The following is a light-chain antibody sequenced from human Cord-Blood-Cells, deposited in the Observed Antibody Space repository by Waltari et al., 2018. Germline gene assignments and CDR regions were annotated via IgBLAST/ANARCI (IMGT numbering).Light chain of an antibody. J-gene: IGLJ1*01. V-gene: IGLV2-11*01. CDR1: SSDVGGYNY. Sequence: QSALTQPRSVSGSPGQSVTISCTGTSSDVGGYNYVSWYQQHTGKAPKLMIYYVSKRPSGVPDRFSGSKSGNTASLTISGLQAEDEADYYCCSYAGSYTFVFGTGTKVTVL. CDR2: YVS. CDR3: CSYAGSYTFV.